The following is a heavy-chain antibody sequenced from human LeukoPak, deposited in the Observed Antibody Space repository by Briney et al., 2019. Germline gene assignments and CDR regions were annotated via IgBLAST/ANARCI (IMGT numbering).Heavy chain of an antibody. J-gene: IGHJ6*02. V-gene: IGHV1-8*01. CDR3: ARAPCSSTSCYDDSYYGMDV. Sequence: ASVKVSCKASGYTFTSYDINWVRQATGQGLEWMGWMNPNSGNTGYAQKFQGRVTMTRNTSISTAYMELSSLRSEDTAVYYCARAPCSSTSCYDDSYYGMDVWGQETTVTVSS. CDR1: GYTFTSYD. CDR2: MNPNSGNT. D-gene: IGHD2-2*01.